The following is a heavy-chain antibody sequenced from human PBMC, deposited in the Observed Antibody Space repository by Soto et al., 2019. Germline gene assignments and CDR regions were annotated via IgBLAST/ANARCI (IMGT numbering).Heavy chain of an antibody. J-gene: IGHJ4*02. D-gene: IGHD3-9*01. CDR3: AREYYGLLTGSYTDY. CDR2: ISGDGVTT. V-gene: IGHV3-74*01. CDR1: GFPFSSYC. Sequence: EVQLVESGGDLVQRGGSLRLSCAASGFPFSSYCMHWVRHTPGKGLDWVARISGDGVTTCYADSVTGRFTVSRDNAKNTLSLQISGLRAEDTAVYYCAREYYGLLTGSYTDYWGQGPLVSVSS.